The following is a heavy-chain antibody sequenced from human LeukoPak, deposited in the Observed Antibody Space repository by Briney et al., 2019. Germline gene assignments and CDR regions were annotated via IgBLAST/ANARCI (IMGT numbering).Heavy chain of an antibody. Sequence: SETLSLTCAVYGGSFSGYYWSWIRQPPGKGLEWIGEINHSGSTNYNPSLKSRVTISVDTSKNQFSLKLSSVTAADTAVYYCARDFFRLNKLWFGELLPCVWGQGTTVTVSS. V-gene: IGHV4-34*01. CDR3: ARDFFRLNKLWFGELLPCV. D-gene: IGHD3-10*01. J-gene: IGHJ6*02. CDR2: INHSGST. CDR1: GGSFSGYY.